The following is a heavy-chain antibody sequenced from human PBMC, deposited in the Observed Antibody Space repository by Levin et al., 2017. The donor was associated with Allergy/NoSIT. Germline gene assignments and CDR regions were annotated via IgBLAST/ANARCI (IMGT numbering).Heavy chain of an antibody. D-gene: IGHD5-12*01. V-gene: IGHV3-33*01. Sequence: HPGGSLRLSCAASGFTFSSYGMHWVRQAPGKGLEWVAVIWDDGDKKYYADSVKGRFTISRDNSKNTLYLQMNSLRAEDTAVYYCARVLRFYYYYYMDVWGKGTTVTVSS. CDR1: GFTFSSYG. CDR2: IWDDGDKK. J-gene: IGHJ6*03. CDR3: ARVLRFYYYYYMDV.